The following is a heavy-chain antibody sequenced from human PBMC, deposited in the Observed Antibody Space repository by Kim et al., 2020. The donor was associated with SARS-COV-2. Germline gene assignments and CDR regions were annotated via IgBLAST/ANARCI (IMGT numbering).Heavy chain of an antibody. D-gene: IGHD5-12*01. V-gene: IGHV1-8*01. J-gene: IGHJ6*02. Sequence: KCQGRVTMTRNTSISTAYMELSSLRSEDTAVYYCARVRGVATFYGMDVWGQGTTVTVSS. CDR3: ARVRGVATFYGMDV.